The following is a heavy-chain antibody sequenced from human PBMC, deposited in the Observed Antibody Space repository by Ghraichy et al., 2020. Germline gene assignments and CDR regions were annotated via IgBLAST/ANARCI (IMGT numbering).Heavy chain of an antibody. D-gene: IGHD6-19*01. V-gene: IGHV3-53*01. CDR1: GFTVSSNY. CDR2: IYSGGST. J-gene: IGHJ6*02. Sequence: SCAASGFTVSSNYMSWVRQAPGKGLEWVSVIYSGGSTYYADSVKGRFTISRDNSKNTLYLQMNSLRAEDTAVYYCARDSAIAVAGKADYYYGMDVWGQGTTVTVSS. CDR3: ARDSAIAVAGKADYYYGMDV.